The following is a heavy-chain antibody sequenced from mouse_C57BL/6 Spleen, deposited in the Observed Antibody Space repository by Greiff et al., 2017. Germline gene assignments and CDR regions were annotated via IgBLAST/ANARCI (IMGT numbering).Heavy chain of an antibody. V-gene: IGHV1-80*01. CDR2: IYPGDGDT. J-gene: IGHJ2*01. CDR3: ARYYSSSPGYSFDY. Sequence: VQLQQSGAELVKPGASVKISCKASGYAFSSYWMNWVKQRPGQGLEWIGQIYPGDGDTNYNGKFKGKATLTADKSSSTAYMQLSSLTTEDSAVYFGARYYSSSPGYSFDYWGQGTTLTVSS. CDR1: GYAFSSYW. D-gene: IGHD1-1*01.